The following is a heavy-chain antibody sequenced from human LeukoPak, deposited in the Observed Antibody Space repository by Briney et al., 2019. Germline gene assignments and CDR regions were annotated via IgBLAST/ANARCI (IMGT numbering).Heavy chain of an antibody. CDR3: ARGDRTFGGVTSEYFQH. CDR2: INPSGGST. J-gene: IGHJ1*01. D-gene: IGHD3-16*01. CDR1: GYTFTSYY. Sequence: ASVKVSCKASGYTFTSYYIHWVRQAPGQGLEWMGLINPSGGSTSYAQKFQGRVTMTRDTSTSTVYMELSSLRSEDTAVYYCARGDRTFGGVTSEYFQHWGQGTLVTVSS. V-gene: IGHV1-46*01.